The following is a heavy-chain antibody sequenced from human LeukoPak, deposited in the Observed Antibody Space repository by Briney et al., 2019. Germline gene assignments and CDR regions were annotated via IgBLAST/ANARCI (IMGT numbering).Heavy chain of an antibody. D-gene: IGHD3-22*01. CDR2: ISAYNGNT. J-gene: IGHJ6*03. CDR3: ARVRAYYDSSGYHPPYMDV. CDR1: GYTFTSYG. V-gene: IGHV1-18*01. Sequence: ASVKVSCKASGYTFTSYGISWVRQAPGQGLEWMGWISAYNGNTNYAQKLQGRVTMTTDTSTSTAYMELRSLRSDDTAVYYCARVRAYYDSSGYHPPYMDVWGKGTTVTISS.